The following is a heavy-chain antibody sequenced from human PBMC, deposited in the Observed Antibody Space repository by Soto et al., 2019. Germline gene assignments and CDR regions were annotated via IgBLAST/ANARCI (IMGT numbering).Heavy chain of an antibody. CDR3: ARGVYKVVTPHDAFDI. J-gene: IGHJ3*02. D-gene: IGHD1-20*01. V-gene: IGHV1-2*04. CDR2: INPNSGGT. CDR1: GYTFTGYY. Sequence: ASVKVSCKASGYTFTGYYMHWVRQAPGQGLEWMGWINPNSGGTNYAQKFQGWVTMTRDTSISTAYMELSRLRSDDTAVYYCARGVYKVVTPHDAFDICGQVTMVPVSS.